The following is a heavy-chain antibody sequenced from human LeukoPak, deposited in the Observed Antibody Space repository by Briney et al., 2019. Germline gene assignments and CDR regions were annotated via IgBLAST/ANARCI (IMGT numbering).Heavy chain of an antibody. J-gene: IGHJ4*02. CDR2: INAGNGNT. CDR3: VRDPCSGGSCPDY. Sequence: ASVKVSCKASGYTFTSYAMHWVRQAPGQRLEWMGWINAGNGNTKYSQKFQGRVTITRDTSASTAYMELSSLRSEDTAVYYCVRDPCSGGSCPDYWGQGTLVTVSS. D-gene: IGHD2-15*01. V-gene: IGHV1-3*01. CDR1: GYTFTSYA.